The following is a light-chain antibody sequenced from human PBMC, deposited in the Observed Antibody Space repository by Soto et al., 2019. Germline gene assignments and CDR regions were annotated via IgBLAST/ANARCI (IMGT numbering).Light chain of an antibody. J-gene: IGKJ1*01. CDR2: WAS. V-gene: IGKV4-1*01. CDR1: QSLLDSSSNKNY. Sequence: DIVMTQSPDSLAVSLGERATINCKSSQSLLDSSSNKNYLAWYQQKTGQPPKLLIYWASTRESGVPDRFSGSGSGTDFTLTISSLQAEDAAVYYCQQYYSTPTWTFGQGTKVEI. CDR3: QQYYSTPTWT.